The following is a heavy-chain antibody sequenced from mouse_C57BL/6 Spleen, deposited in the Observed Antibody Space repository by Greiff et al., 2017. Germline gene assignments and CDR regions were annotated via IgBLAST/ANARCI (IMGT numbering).Heavy chain of an antibody. D-gene: IGHD2-1*01. V-gene: IGHV1-82*01. J-gene: IGHJ1*03. CDR3: AREAYGIYRYFDV. Sequence: QVQLKESGPELVKPGASVKISCKASGYAFSSSWMNWVKQRPGKGLEWIGRIYPGDGDTNYNGKFKGKATLTADKSSSTAYMQLSSLTSEDSAVYFCAREAYGIYRYFDVWGTGTTVTVSS. CDR2: IYPGDGDT. CDR1: GYAFSSSW.